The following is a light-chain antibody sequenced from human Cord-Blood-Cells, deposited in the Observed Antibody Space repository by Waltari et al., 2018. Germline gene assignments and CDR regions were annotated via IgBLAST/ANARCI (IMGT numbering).Light chain of an antibody. CDR1: SSDVGGYNF. Sequence: QSALPQPASASGSPGPSITISCPGTSSDVGGYNFVSCYQQHPGKAPKLMIYDVSKRPSGVSNRFSGSKSGDTASLTISGLQAEDEADYYCSSYTSSSTPYVFGTGTKVTVL. CDR2: DVS. CDR3: SSYTSSSTPYV. V-gene: IGLV2-14*01. J-gene: IGLJ1*01.